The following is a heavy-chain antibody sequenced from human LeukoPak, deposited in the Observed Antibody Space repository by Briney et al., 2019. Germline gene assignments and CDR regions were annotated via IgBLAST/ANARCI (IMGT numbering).Heavy chain of an antibody. Sequence: SETLSLTCTVSGGSFSDYYWSWVRQPAGKGLEWIGRISTSGRTNYNPALMSRLTMSLDTSKNQFSLKLRSVTAADTAVYYCARKDSFWYFDLWGRGPLVT. V-gene: IGHV4-4*07. CDR2: ISTSGRT. CDR1: GGSFSDYY. CDR3: ARKDSFWYFDL. J-gene: IGHJ2*01.